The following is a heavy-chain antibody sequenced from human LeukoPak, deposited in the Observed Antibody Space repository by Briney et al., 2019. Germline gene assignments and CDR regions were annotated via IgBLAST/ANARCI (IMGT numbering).Heavy chain of an antibody. CDR2: ISGSGSST. CDR3: ARASGDSSGDDWFDG. D-gene: IGHD3-22*01. V-gene: IGHV3-23*01. J-gene: IGHJ5*02. CDR1: GFTFSSYA. Sequence: GGSLRLSCAASGFTFSSYAMSWVRQAPGKGLEWVSAISGSGSSTYYADSVKGRFTISRDNAKKPRYLQMNSLRAGYSALDYCARASGDSSGDDWFDGWGQGTLVSV.